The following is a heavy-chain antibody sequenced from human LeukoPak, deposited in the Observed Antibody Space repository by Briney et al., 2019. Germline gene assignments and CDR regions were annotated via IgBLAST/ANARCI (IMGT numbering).Heavy chain of an antibody. Sequence: SETLSLTCTVSGYSISSGYYWGWIRQPPRKGLEWIGSIYHSGSTYYNPSLKSRVTISVDTSKNQFSLKLSSVTAADTAVYYCASITDDAFDIWGQGTMVTVSS. D-gene: IGHD1-14*01. V-gene: IGHV4-38-2*02. J-gene: IGHJ3*02. CDR3: ASITDDAFDI. CDR1: GYSISSGYY. CDR2: IYHSGST.